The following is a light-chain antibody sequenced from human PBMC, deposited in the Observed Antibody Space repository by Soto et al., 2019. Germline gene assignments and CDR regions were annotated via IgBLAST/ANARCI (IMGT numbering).Light chain of an antibody. CDR2: GAS. CDR1: QSVSSSY. J-gene: IGKJ1*01. CDR3: QQYGSSPET. Sequence: EIVLTQSPGTLSLSPGERATLSSGAGQSVSSSYLAWYQQKPGQAPRLLIYGASSRATGIPDRFSGSGSGTDFTLTISRLEPEDFAVYYCQQYGSSPETFGQGTKVDIK. V-gene: IGKV3-20*01.